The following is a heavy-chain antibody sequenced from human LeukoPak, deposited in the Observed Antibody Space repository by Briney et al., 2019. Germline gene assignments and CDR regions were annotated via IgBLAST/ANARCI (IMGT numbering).Heavy chain of an antibody. CDR1: GGSFSGYY. Sequence: SETLSLTCAVYGGSFSGYYWSWIRQPPGKGLEWIGEINHSGSTNYNPSLKSRVTISVDTSKNQFALKLSSGTAADTAVYYCAGGGLCTDYGDYVCWFDPWGQGTLVTVSS. D-gene: IGHD4-17*01. V-gene: IGHV4-34*01. J-gene: IGHJ5*02. CDR3: AGGGLCTDYGDYVCWFDP. CDR2: INHSGST.